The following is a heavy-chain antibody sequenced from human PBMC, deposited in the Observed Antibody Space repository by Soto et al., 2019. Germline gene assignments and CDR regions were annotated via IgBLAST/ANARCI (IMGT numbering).Heavy chain of an antibody. D-gene: IGHD3-3*01. V-gene: IGHV4-4*07. CDR3: ARGQRFSDWFDP. CDR1: VGTISGYY. J-gene: IGHJ5*02. CDR2: IYSSGNT. Sequence: SETLSLTCSVSVGTISGYYWTWIRQPAGKGLEWIGRIYSSGNTKYNPSLQSRVTMSLDTSNNQFSLRLTSVTAADTAVYYCARGQRFSDWFDPWGQGTLVTVSS.